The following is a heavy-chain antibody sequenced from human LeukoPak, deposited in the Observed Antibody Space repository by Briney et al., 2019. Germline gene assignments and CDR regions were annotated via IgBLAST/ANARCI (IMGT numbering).Heavy chain of an antibody. V-gene: IGHV3-7*01. J-gene: IGHJ6*02. CDR3: ARERITMVRGGINYYYYYGMDV. D-gene: IGHD3-10*01. Sequence: GGSLRLSCAASGFTFSSYWMSCVRQAPGKGLEWVANIKQDGGEKYYVDSVKGRFTISRDNAKNSLYLQMNSLRAEDTAVYYCARERITMVRGGINYYYYYGMDVWGQGTTVTVSS. CDR1: GFTFSSYW. CDR2: IKQDGGEK.